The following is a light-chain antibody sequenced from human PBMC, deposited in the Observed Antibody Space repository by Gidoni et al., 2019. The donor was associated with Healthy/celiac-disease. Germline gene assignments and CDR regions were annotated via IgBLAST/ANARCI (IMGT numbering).Light chain of an antibody. CDR3: QQYDSYPRT. CDR1: HGISRY. V-gene: IGKV1-16*02. CDR2: AAS. J-gene: IGKJ4*01. Sequence: DIQLTQSPSSLSASVGDRVTLTCRASHGISRYLAWFQQKPGQAPTSLIYAASSLQNGFPSKFSGSGSGTDFTLTISSLQPEDFATYYCQQYDSYPRTFGGXTKVEIK.